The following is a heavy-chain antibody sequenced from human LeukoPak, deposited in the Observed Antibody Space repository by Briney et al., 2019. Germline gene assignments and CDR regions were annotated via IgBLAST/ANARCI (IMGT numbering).Heavy chain of an antibody. CDR3: ARALGWYCSSTSCYPYYFDY. CDR2: IKQDGSEK. J-gene: IGHJ4*02. D-gene: IGHD2-2*01. V-gene: IGHV3-7*01. CDR1: GFTFSSYG. Sequence: QTGGSLRLSCAASGFTFSSYGISWVRQAPGKGLEWVASIKQDGSEKHYVDSVKGRFTISRDNAKNSLYLQMNSLRAEDTAVYYCARALGWYCSSTSCYPYYFDYWGQGTLVTVSS.